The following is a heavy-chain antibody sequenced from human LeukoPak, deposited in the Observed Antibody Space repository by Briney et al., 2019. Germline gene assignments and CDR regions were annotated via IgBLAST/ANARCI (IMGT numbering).Heavy chain of an antibody. Sequence: GSLRLSCAASGFTFSSYSMNWVRQPPGKGLEWIGEIYHSGSTNYNPSLKSRVTISVDKSKNQFSLKLSSVTAADTAVYYCARAGTMVRGVINLWGQGTLVTVS. CDR2: IYHSGST. J-gene: IGHJ5*02. CDR1: GFTFSSYSM. CDR3: ARAGTMVRGVINL. V-gene: IGHV4-4*02. D-gene: IGHD3-10*01.